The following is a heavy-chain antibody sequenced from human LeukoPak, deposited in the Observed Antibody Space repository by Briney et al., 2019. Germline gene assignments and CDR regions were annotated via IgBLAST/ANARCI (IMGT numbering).Heavy chain of an antibody. CDR2: ITSSSSYI. V-gene: IGHV3-21*01. Sequence: KAGGSLRLSCAASGFTFSSYSMNWVRQAPGKGLEWVSSITSSSSYIYYADSVKGRFTISRDNAKNSLYLQMNSLRAEDTAVYYCARATGDFWSGYSFDYWGQGTLVTVSS. CDR3: ARATGDFWSGYSFDY. D-gene: IGHD3-3*01. CDR1: GFTFSSYS. J-gene: IGHJ4*02.